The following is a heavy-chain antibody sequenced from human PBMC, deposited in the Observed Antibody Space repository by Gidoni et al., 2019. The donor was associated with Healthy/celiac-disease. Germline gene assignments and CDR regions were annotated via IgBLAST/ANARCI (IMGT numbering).Heavy chain of an antibody. CDR1: GFTFSSYG. Sequence: QVQLVESGGGVVPPGRSLRLAGAASGFTFSSYGMHWVRHAPGKGLEWVAVISYDGSNKYYADSVKGRFTISRDNSKNTLYLQMNSLRAEDKAVYSCAKADSSSWLYLVGFFDYGGQGTLVTVSA. CDR3: AKADSSSWLYLVGFFDY. D-gene: IGHD6-13*01. V-gene: IGHV3-30*18. J-gene: IGHJ4*02. CDR2: ISYDGSNK.